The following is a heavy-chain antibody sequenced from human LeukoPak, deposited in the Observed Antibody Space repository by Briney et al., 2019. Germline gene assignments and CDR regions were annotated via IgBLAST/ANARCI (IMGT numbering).Heavy chain of an antibody. CDR2: IRSTDGAI. V-gene: IGHV3-48*02. CDR1: RFNFRLYS. Sequence: PGGSLRLPCAASRFNFRLYSMNWVRKAPGKGLEWLSYIRSTDGAIAYADSVKGRFTISRDDAKNSLYLQMNSLRDEDTAVYYCARDRDWAFDYWGQGTLITVSS. CDR3: ARDRDWAFDY. J-gene: IGHJ4*02. D-gene: IGHD3-9*01.